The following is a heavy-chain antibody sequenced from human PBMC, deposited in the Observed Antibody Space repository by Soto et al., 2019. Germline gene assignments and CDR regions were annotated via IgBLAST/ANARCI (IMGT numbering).Heavy chain of an antibody. CDR1: GYTFTSYG. CDR3: ARDPPRCSSTSCYGNLDY. Sequence: ASVKVSCKASGYTFTSYGISWVRQAPGQGLEWMGWISAYNGNTNYAQKLQGRVTMTTDTSTSTAYMELRSLRSDDTAVYYCARDPPRCSSTSCYGNLDYWGQGTLVTVSS. CDR2: ISAYNGNT. J-gene: IGHJ4*02. V-gene: IGHV1-18*01. D-gene: IGHD2-2*01.